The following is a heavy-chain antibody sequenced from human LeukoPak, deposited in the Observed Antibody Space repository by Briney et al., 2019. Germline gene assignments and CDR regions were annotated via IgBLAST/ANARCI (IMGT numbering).Heavy chain of an antibody. CDR1: GFTFSSYE. V-gene: IGHV4-34*08. D-gene: IGHD5-18*01. Sequence: GSLRLSCAASGFTFSSYEMIWVRQAPGKGLEWIGEINHSGSTNYNPSLKSRVTISVDTSKNQFSLKLSSVTAADTAVYYCALRGYSYGLGSHFDYWGQGTLVTVSS. CDR3: ALRGYSYGLGSHFDY. J-gene: IGHJ4*02. CDR2: INHSGST.